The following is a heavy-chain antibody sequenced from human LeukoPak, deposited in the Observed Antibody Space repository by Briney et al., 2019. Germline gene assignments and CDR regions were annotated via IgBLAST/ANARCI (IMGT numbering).Heavy chain of an antibody. V-gene: IGHV3-21*01. CDR3: ASGPIGPRFVDY. D-gene: IGHD5-12*01. J-gene: IGHJ4*02. CDR2: ISSSSSYI. CDR1: GFTFSSYS. Sequence: PGGSLRLPCAASGFTFSSYSMNWVRQAPGKGLEWVSSISSSSSYIYYADSVKGRFTISRDNAKNSLYLQMNSLRAEDTAVYYCASGPIGPRFVDYWGQGTLVTVSS.